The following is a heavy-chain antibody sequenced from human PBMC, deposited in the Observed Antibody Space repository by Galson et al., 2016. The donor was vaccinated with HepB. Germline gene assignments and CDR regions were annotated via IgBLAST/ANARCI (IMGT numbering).Heavy chain of an antibody. Sequence: SLRLSCAASGFTFSTYALNWVRQAPGKGLEWVSTIMHSGATTYYADSVRGRFTVSRDNFRNTLYLQMSNLRPEDTAVYYCSKDFGREVYGSSGPWGQGALVTVST. CDR1: GFTFSTYA. D-gene: IGHD3-22*01. CDR3: SKDFGREVYGSSGP. V-gene: IGHV3-23*01. CDR2: IMHSGATT. J-gene: IGHJ5*02.